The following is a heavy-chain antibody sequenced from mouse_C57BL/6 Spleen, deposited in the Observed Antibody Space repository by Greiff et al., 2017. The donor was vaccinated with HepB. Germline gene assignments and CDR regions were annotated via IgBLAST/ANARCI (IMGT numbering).Heavy chain of an antibody. D-gene: IGHD2-2*01. Sequence: QVQLKQPGAELVRPGSSVKLSCKASGYTFTSYWMDWVKQRPGQGLEWIGNIYPSDSETHYNQKFKDKATLTVDKSSSTAYMQLSSLTSEDSAVYYCARGKGLRRQAWFAYWGQGTLVTVSA. J-gene: IGHJ3*01. CDR1: GYTFTSYW. CDR2: IYPSDSET. V-gene: IGHV1-61*01. CDR3: ARGKGLRRQAWFAY.